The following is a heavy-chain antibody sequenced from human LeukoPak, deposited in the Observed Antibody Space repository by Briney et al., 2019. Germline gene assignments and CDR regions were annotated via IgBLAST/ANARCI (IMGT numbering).Heavy chain of an antibody. J-gene: IGHJ6*03. V-gene: IGHV1-46*01. D-gene: IGHD3-10*01. CDR1: GYTFTNYY. CDR3: ARDATSYNYYYYMDV. CDR2: INPSGGST. Sequence: ASVKVSCKASGYTFTNYYIHWVRQGPGQGPEWMGIINPSGGSTSYAQKFQGRVTMTRDTSTSTFYMDLSSLRSEDTAVYYCARDATSYNYYYYMDVWGKGTTVTVSS.